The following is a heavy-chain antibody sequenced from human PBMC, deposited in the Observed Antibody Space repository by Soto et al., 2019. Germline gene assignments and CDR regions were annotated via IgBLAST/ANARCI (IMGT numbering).Heavy chain of an antibody. CDR2: IYYSGST. CDR3: AREGWEQPY. D-gene: IGHD1-26*01. Sequence: QVQLQESGPGLVKPSETLSLTCTVSGGSVSSGSYYWSWIRQPPGKGLEWIGYIYYSGSTNCNPSLKRPVTISVDTSKNQFSLKLSSVTAADTAVYYCAREGWEQPYWGQGTLVTVSS. V-gene: IGHV4-61*01. J-gene: IGHJ4*02. CDR1: GGSVSSGSYY.